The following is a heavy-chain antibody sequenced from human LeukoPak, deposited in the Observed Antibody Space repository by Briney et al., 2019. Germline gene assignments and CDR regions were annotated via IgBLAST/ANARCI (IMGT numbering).Heavy chain of an antibody. CDR1: GYTFTSYG. J-gene: IGHJ4*02. D-gene: IGHD2-2*02. CDR3: ARGLGYCSSTSCYRADY. Sequence: ASVKVSCKASGYTFTSYGINWVRQATGQGLEWMGWMNPNSGNTGYAQKFQGRVTMTRNTSISTAYMELSSLRSEDTAVYYCARGLGYCSSTSCYRADYWGQGTLVTVSS. V-gene: IGHV1-8*02. CDR2: MNPNSGNT.